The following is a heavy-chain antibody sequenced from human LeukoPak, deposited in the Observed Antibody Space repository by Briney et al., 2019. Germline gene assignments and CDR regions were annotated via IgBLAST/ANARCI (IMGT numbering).Heavy chain of an antibody. V-gene: IGHV3-48*03. D-gene: IGHD4-17*01. Sequence: PGGSLRLSCAASGFTFSSYEMNWVRQAPGKGLEWVSYISSSGSTIYYADSVKGRFTISRDNAKNSLYLQMNSLRAEDTALYYCASQNYGDYSFDYWGQGTLVTVSS. CDR2: ISSSGSTI. CDR1: GFTFSSYE. J-gene: IGHJ4*02. CDR3: ASQNYGDYSFDY.